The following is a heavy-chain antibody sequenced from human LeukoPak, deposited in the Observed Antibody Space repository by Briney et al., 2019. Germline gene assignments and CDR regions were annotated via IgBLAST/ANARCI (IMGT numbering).Heavy chain of an antibody. CDR1: GFSLSTNGVG. CDR2: IYWDDDK. CDR3: AHTPRAYYFDY. V-gene: IGHV2-5*02. J-gene: IGHJ4*02. Sequence: SGPTLVKPTQTLTLTCTFSGFSLSTNGVGVGWIRQPPGKALEWLALIYWDDDKRYSPPLKSGLTITKDTSKNQVVLTMTSMDPVDTATYYCAHTPRAYYFDYWGQGTLVTVSS.